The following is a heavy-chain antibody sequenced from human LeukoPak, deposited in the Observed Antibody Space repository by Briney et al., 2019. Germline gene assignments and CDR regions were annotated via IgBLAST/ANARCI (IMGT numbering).Heavy chain of an antibody. Sequence: GGSLRLSCAASGFTFSSYSMNWVRQAPGEGLEWVSSISSSSSYIYYADSVKGRFTISRDNAKNSLYLQMNSLRAEDTAVYYCARESPDYYDFWSGYSPFDYWGQGTLVTVSS. D-gene: IGHD3-3*01. CDR2: ISSSSSYI. CDR1: GFTFSSYS. CDR3: ARESPDYYDFWSGYSPFDY. J-gene: IGHJ4*02. V-gene: IGHV3-21*01.